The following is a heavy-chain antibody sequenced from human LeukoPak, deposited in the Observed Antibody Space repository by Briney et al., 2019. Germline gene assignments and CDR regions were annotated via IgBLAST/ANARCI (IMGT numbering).Heavy chain of an antibody. CDR1: GGSFSGYY. V-gene: IGHV4-34*01. Sequence: PSGTLSLTCAVYGGSFSGYYWSWIRQPPGKGLEWIGEINHSGSTNYNPSLKSRVTISVDTSKNQFSLKLSSVTAADTAVYYCARAGLAVAAPYYFDYWGQGTLVTVSS. J-gene: IGHJ4*02. CDR2: INHSGST. D-gene: IGHD6-19*01. CDR3: ARAGLAVAAPYYFDY.